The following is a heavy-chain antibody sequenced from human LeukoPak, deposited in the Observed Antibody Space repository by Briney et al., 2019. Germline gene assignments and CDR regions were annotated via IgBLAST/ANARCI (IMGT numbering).Heavy chain of an antibody. CDR3: ARGGVWSQPYFDS. V-gene: IGHV3-7*04. Sequence: PGGSLRLSCAASGFTFSRYWMSWVRQAPGKGLEWVASIRQDESEKYYVESVKGRFTTSRDNTKKSLYLQMKSLRAKDTAVYFCARGGVWSQPYFDSWGQGTLVIVSS. J-gene: IGHJ4*02. D-gene: IGHD2-21*01. CDR1: GFTFSRYW. CDR2: IRQDESEK.